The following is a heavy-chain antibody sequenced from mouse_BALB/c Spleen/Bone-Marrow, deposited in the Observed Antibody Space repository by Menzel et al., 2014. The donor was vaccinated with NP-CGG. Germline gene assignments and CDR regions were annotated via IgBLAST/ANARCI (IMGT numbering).Heavy chain of an antibody. Sequence: EVKLMESGGGLVQPGESLKLSCESNEYEFPSHDMSWVRKTPEKRLGLVAAINSDGGSTFYPDTMERRFIISRDNTKKTLYLQMSSLRSEDTALYYCARQGDYGSSWFAYWGQGTLVTVSA. D-gene: IGHD1-1*01. V-gene: IGHV5-2*01. CDR2: INSDGGST. J-gene: IGHJ3*01. CDR1: EYEFPSHD. CDR3: ARQGDYGSSWFAY.